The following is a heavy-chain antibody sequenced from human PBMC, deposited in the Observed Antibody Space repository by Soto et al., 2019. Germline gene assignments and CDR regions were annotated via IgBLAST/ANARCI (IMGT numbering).Heavy chain of an antibody. CDR2: IKSKTDGGTT. CDR1: GFTFSNAW. Sequence: GGSLRLSCAASGFTFSNAWMSWVRQAPGKGLEWVGRIKSKTDGGTTDYAAPVKGRFTISRDDSKNTLYLQMNSLKTEDTAVYYCTTDLYNWNYDGDYYYGMDVWGQGTTVTVS. V-gene: IGHV3-15*01. J-gene: IGHJ6*02. CDR3: TTDLYNWNYDGDYYYGMDV. D-gene: IGHD1-7*01.